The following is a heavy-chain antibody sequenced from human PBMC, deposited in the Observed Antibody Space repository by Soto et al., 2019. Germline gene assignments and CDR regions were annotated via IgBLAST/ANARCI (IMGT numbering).Heavy chain of an antibody. J-gene: IGHJ4*02. CDR2: VHHTGRT. Sequence: SETLSLTCTTPGGSFDGYFWSWIRQPPGKGLEWIGEVHHTGRTKYSSSLKSRVTISGDTSKKQVSLKLNSVTAADTAVYYCARGQPYNFNYNYFDHWGQGTPVTVSS. CDR3: ARGQPYNFNYNYFDH. D-gene: IGHD1-7*01. V-gene: IGHV4-34*01. CDR1: GGSFDGYF.